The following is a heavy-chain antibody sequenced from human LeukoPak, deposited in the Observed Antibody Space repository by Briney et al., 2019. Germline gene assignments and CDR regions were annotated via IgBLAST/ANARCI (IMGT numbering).Heavy chain of an antibody. V-gene: IGHV4-59*11. Sequence: SETLSLTCTVSGGSISSHYWSWIRQPPGKGLEWIGYIYYSGSTNYNPSLKSRVTISVDTSKNQFSLKLSSVTAADTAVYYCARHYYDSSGYYRDWYFDLWGRGTLVTVSS. J-gene: IGHJ2*01. D-gene: IGHD3-22*01. CDR3: ARHYYDSSGYYRDWYFDL. CDR2: IYYSGST. CDR1: GGSISSHY.